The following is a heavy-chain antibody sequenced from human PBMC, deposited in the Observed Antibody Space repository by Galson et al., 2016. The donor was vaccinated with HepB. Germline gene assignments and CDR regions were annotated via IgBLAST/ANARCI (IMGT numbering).Heavy chain of an antibody. CDR1: GYSFTSHS. CDR3: ARDGDNYCSGVDY. D-gene: IGHD3-10*01. J-gene: IGHJ4*02. CDR2: ITTYSGDT. V-gene: IGHV1-18*01. Sequence: SVKVSCKASGYSFTSHSISWVRQAPGQGLEWMGYITTYSGDTYYAPNLQGRVTMTTDTSTRTAYMELRSLRSDDTAVYYCARDGDNYCSGVDYWGQGTLVSVSS.